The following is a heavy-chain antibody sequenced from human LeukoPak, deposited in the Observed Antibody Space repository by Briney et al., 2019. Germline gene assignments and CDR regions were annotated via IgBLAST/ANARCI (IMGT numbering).Heavy chain of an antibody. CDR1: GGTFSSYA. J-gene: IGHJ5*02. CDR2: IIPIFGTA. Sequence: ASVKVSCKASGGTFSSYAISWVRQAPGQGLEWMGGIIPIFGTANYAQKFQGRVTITADESTSTAYMELSSLRSEDTAVYYCARDPVPLSPCNWFDPWGQGTLVTVSS. CDR3: ARDPVPLSPCNWFDP. V-gene: IGHV1-69*13.